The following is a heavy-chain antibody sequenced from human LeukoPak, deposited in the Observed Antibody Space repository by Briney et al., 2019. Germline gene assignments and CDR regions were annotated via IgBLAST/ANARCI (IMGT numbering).Heavy chain of an antibody. J-gene: IGHJ3*02. CDR2: INSDGSST. V-gene: IGHV3-74*01. Sequence: GGSLRLSCAASGFTFSSYWMHWVRQAPGKGLVWVSRINSDGSSTSYADSVKGRFTISRDNAKNTLYLQMNSLRAEDTAVYYCARGANDAHYDPMALDAFDIWGQGTMVTVSS. CDR1: GFTFSSYW. D-gene: IGHD3-22*01. CDR3: ARGANDAHYDPMALDAFDI.